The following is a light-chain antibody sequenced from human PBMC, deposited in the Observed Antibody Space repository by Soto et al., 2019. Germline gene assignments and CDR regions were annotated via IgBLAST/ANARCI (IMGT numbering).Light chain of an antibody. CDR1: QTIGIW. Sequence: EILMTPVPSAPFASVRDRVTITCRASQTIGIWLAWYQKKPGKAPKLLIYDASNLETGVPSRFSGSGSGTEFTLTINSLQPDDFATYYCLQYNRHWTFGQGTKVDTK. CDR2: DAS. CDR3: LQYNRHWT. V-gene: IGKV1-5*01. J-gene: IGKJ1*01.